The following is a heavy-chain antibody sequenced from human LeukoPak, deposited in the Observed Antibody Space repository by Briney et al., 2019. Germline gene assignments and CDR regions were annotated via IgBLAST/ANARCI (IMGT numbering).Heavy chain of an antibody. D-gene: IGHD4-17*01. J-gene: IGHJ4*02. CDR3: AKDMGDYGDYFDY. CDR1: GFTFDDYA. Sequence: PGGSLRLSCAASGFTFDDYAMHWVRQAPGKGLEWVSGISWNSGSIGYADSVKGRFTISRDNAKNSLYLQMNSLRAEDTALYYCAKDMGDYGDYFDYWGQGTLVTVSS. V-gene: IGHV3-9*01. CDR2: ISWNSGSI.